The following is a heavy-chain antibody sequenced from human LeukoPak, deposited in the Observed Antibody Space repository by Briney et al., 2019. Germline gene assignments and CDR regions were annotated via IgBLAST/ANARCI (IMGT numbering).Heavy chain of an antibody. D-gene: IGHD6-19*01. CDR1: GFTFSSYS. CDR3: ARHGDGSGRRAPEFDY. CDR2: ISSSSSYI. V-gene: IGHV3-21*04. Sequence: PGGSLRLSCAASGFTFSSYSMNWVRQAPGKGLEWVSSISSSSSYIYYADSVKGRFTISRDNAKNSLYLQMDSLRAEDTAVHYCARHGDGSGRRAPEFDYWGQGTLVTVSS. J-gene: IGHJ4*02.